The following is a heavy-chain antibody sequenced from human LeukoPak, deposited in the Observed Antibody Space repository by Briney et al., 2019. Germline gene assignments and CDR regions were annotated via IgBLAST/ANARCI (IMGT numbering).Heavy chain of an antibody. CDR3: VRDYFRGDIVATIMDY. V-gene: IGHV1-46*01. Sequence: ASMKVSCKASGYTFTDYHMHWVRQAPGQGLEWMGIINPSGGSTTYAEKFQGRVTMTRDTSTSTVYMELTSLRSEDTAVYYCVRDYFRGDIVATIMDYWGQGTLVTVSS. CDR2: INPSGGST. J-gene: IGHJ4*02. CDR1: GYTFTDYH. D-gene: IGHD5-12*01.